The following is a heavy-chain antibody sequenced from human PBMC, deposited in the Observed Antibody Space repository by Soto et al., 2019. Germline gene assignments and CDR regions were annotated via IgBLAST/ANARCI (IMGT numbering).Heavy chain of an antibody. V-gene: IGHV4-34*01. D-gene: IGHD1-26*01. CDR1: SESLSGYY. CDR3: VGARGRLVGFDY. J-gene: IGHJ4*02. Sequence: QVQLQQWGAGLLKPSETLSLTCAVNSESLSGYYWSWIRQSPGQGLEWIGEIDGSGNTNYSPSLSSRVAMLVDTSKNHFSLNLNSVSAADTAAYYCVGARGRLVGFDYWGQGTLVTVSS. CDR2: IDGSGNT.